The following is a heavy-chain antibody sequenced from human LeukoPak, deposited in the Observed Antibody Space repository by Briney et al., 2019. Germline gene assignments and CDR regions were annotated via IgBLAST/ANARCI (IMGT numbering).Heavy chain of an antibody. V-gene: IGHV1-46*01. J-gene: IGHJ4*02. CDR2: INPSGGST. Sequence: GASVKVSCKASGYTFTSYYMHWVRQAPGQGLERMGIINPSGGSTSYAQKFQVRVTMTSATANSTGYLYLKSLRSGAEAEDFCALTDSHYWGQETLVSVSS. D-gene: IGHD3-9*01. CDR1: GYTFTSYY. CDR3: ALTDSHY.